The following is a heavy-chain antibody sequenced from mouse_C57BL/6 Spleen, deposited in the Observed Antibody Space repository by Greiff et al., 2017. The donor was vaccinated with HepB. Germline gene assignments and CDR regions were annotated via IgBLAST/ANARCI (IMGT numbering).Heavy chain of an antibody. CDR2: IRSKSNNYAT. CDR3: VSDSTSYAMDY. CDR1: GFSFNTYA. J-gene: IGHJ4*01. D-gene: IGHD2-5*01. Sequence: EVQLVESGGGLVQPKGSLKLSCAASGFSFNTYAMNWVRQAPGKGLEWVARIRSKSNNYATYYADSVKDRFTISRDDSESMLYLQMNNLKTEDTAMYYCVSDSTSYAMDYWGQGTSVTVSS. V-gene: IGHV10-1*01.